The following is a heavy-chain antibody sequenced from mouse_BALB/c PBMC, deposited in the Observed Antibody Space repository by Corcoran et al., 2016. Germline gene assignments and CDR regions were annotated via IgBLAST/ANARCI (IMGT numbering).Heavy chain of an antibody. CDR3: ARFYYGIQFAY. V-gene: IGHV1-18*01. D-gene: IGHD2-1*01. CDR1: GYTFTEYT. J-gene: IGHJ3*01. CDR2: INPNNGGT. Sequence: VQLQQSGSELVKPGASVKLSCNSSGYTFTEYTMHWEKHSHGKSREWIGGINPNNGGTSYNQKFKGNTTLTVDKSSSTAYMELRSLTSEDSAVYYCARFYYGIQFAYWGQGTLVTVS.